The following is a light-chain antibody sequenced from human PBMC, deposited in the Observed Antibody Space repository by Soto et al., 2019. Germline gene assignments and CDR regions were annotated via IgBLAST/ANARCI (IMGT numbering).Light chain of an antibody. CDR1: QSISSW. CDR3: QHYKESST. V-gene: IGKV1-5*03. Sequence: DIQMTQSPSTLSASVGDRVTITCRASQSISSWLAWYHQKPGKAPKLLIYEASSSEIGVPPRFSGSGFGTEFTLTISSLQPDDFATYYCQHYKESSTFGQGTRLEIK. CDR2: EAS. J-gene: IGKJ1*01.